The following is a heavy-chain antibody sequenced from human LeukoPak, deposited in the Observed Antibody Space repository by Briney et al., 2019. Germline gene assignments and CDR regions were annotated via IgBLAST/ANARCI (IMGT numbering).Heavy chain of an antibody. Sequence: ASVKVSCKDSGCTLTELSMHWVRQAPGKGLEWMGGFDPEDGETIYAQKFQGRVTMTEDTSTDTAYMELSSLRSEDTAVYYCARDIPPSMVRGVKAGDFGYWGQGILVTVSS. CDR3: ARDIPPSMVRGVKAGDFGY. CDR1: GCTLTELS. J-gene: IGHJ4*02. V-gene: IGHV1-24*01. CDR2: FDPEDGET. D-gene: IGHD3-10*01.